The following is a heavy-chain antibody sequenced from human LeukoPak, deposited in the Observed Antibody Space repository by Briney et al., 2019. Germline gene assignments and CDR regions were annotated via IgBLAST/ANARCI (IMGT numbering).Heavy chain of an antibody. CDR2: ISGSGGST. J-gene: IGHJ3*02. Sequence: PGGSLRLSCAASGFTFSSYAMSWVRQAPGKGLEWVSAISGSGGSTYYADSVKGRFTISRDNSKNTLYLQMNSLRAEDTAVYYCAKKDSSGYYGEFGAFVIWGQGTMVTVSS. CDR1: GFTFSSYA. V-gene: IGHV3-23*01. CDR3: AKKDSSGYYGEFGAFVI. D-gene: IGHD3-22*01.